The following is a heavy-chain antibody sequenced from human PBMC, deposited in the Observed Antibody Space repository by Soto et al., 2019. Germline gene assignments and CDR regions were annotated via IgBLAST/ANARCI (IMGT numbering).Heavy chain of an antibody. D-gene: IGHD3-10*01. Sequence: SETLSLTCAVYGTSFSGYYWSWIRPPPGKGLEWIGYIYYSGSTNYKPSLKSRVTISVDTSKNQFSLKLSSVTAVDTAVYYCARTVHYYGSGSYYTGGLGYYGMDVWGQGTTVT. CDR1: GTSFSGYY. CDR3: ARTVHYYGSGSYYTGGLGYYGMDV. V-gene: IGHV4-59*12. J-gene: IGHJ6*02. CDR2: IYYSGST.